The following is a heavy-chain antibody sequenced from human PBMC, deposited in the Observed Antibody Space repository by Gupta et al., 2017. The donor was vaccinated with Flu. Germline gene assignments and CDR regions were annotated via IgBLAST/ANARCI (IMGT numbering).Heavy chain of an antibody. CDR3: ARGRGATAVTYFDY. J-gene: IGHJ4*02. CDR2: VSPDNGVT. V-gene: IGHV1-2*02. CDR1: GYTFSGYM. Sequence: QVQLVQSGAEVEKPGTSVKVSCKASGYTFSGYMIHWVRQAPGQGLEWMGWVSPDNGVTKYTRKFQGRVSMTRDTSTSTAYMELSSLESDDTAVYYCARGRGATAVTYFDYWGQGTLVTVSS. D-gene: IGHD4-17*01.